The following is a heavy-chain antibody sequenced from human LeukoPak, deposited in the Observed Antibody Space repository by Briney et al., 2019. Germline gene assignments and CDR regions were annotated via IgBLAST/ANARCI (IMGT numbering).Heavy chain of an antibody. J-gene: IGHJ4*02. Sequence: GGSLRLSCAASGFSFSSYEMNWVRQAPGKGPEWISYINSIGTSIYYADSVKGRFTVSRDNAKSSLYLQTISLRVEDTAVYYCARNRGSEVDYWGQGTLVTVSS. V-gene: IGHV3-48*03. CDR2: INSIGTSI. D-gene: IGHD2-15*01. CDR1: GFSFSSYE. CDR3: ARNRGSEVDY.